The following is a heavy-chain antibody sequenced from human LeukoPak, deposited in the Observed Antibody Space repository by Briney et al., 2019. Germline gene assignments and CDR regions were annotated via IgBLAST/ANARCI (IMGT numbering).Heavy chain of an antibody. J-gene: IGHJ6*02. Sequence: SETLSLTCTVSGGSISTYYWSWIRQPPGKGLEWIGYIYYSGTTNYNPSLKSRVTISVDTSKKHFSLKLSSVTAADTAVYYCARDGPLRSLRPDYYYGVDVWGQGTTVTVSS. V-gene: IGHV4-59*01. CDR1: GGSISTYY. CDR2: IYYSGTT. CDR3: ARDGPLRSLRPDYYYGVDV.